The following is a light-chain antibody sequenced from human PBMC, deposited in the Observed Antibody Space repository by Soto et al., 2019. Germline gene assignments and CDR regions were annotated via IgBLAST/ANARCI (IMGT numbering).Light chain of an antibody. J-gene: IGLJ3*02. CDR2: EGS. CDR1: SSDVGSYNL. V-gene: IGLV2-23*01. Sequence: QSALTQPASVSGSPGQSITISCTGTSSDVGSYNLVSWYQQHPGKAHKLMIYEGSKRPSGVSNRFSGSKSGNTASLTISGLQAEDEADYYCCSYAGSSTLVFGGGTKGTVL. CDR3: CSYAGSSTLV.